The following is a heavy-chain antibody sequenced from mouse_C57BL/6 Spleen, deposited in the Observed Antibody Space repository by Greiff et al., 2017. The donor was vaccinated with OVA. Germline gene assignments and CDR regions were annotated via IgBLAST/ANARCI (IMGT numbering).Heavy chain of an antibody. CDR1: GYTFTSYW. CDR3: AREPSSYFDY. J-gene: IGHJ2*01. V-gene: IGHV1-64*01. CDR2: IHPNSGST. Sequence: QVQLQQPGAELVKPGASVKLSCKASGYTFTSYWMHWVKQRPGQGLEWIGMIHPNSGSTNYNEKFKSKATLTVDKSSSTAYMKLSSLTSEDSAVYYCAREPSSYFDYWGQGTTLTVSS. D-gene: IGHD2-10*02.